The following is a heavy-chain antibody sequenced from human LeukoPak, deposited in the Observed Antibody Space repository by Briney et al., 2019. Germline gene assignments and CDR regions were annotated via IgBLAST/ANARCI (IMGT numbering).Heavy chain of an antibody. CDR1: GFTFSRYW. Sequence: PGGSLRLSCAASGFTFSRYWMSWVRQAPGKGLEWVASINQDESAKFYVDSVKGRFTISRDNAKNSLFLQMNSLRAEDTAVYSCARGADGVSSNSRGWFDPWGQGTLVTVSS. CDR3: ARGADGVSSNSRGWFDP. V-gene: IGHV3-7*01. J-gene: IGHJ5*02. D-gene: IGHD2-15*01. CDR2: INQDESAK.